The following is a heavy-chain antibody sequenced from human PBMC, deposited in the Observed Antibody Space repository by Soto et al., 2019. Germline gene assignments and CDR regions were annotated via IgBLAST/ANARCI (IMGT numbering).Heavy chain of an antibody. CDR3: ARRATIAAAGTAPYGMDV. J-gene: IGHJ6*02. CDR2: ISYSGGT. D-gene: IGHD6-13*01. V-gene: IGHV4-59*08. CDR1: GASISSYY. Sequence: SETLSLTCTVSGASISSYYWSWIRQSPGKGLEWIGYISYSGGTNYNPSLRGRVTISLDTSKNQFSLKLSSVTAADTAVYYCARRATIAAAGTAPYGMDVWGQGTTVTVSS.